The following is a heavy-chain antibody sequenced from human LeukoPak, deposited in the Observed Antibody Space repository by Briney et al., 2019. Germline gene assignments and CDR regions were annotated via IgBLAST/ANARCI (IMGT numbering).Heavy chain of an antibody. Sequence: GGSLRLSCAASGFTFSNYGMNWVRQAPGKGLEWVSSISGSGGSTYYADSVKGRFTISRDNSKNTLSLQMNSLRAEDTAVYYCARDDDGATGIDYWGQGTLVTVSS. CDR2: ISGSGGST. J-gene: IGHJ4*02. D-gene: IGHD3-10*01. V-gene: IGHV3-23*01. CDR1: GFTFSNYG. CDR3: ARDDDGATGIDY.